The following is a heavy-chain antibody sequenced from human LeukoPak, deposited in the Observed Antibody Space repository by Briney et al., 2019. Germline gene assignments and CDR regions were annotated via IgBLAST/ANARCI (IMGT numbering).Heavy chain of an antibody. Sequence: GGSLRLSCAASGLTFSRYTMKWIRQAPGKGVEWVSSISSSSSHIYYVDSVKGGFTISRENAKNRVYMKMNSLRGGETAVYYCARGGCSGGYCYSITVTTEADYWGQGTLVTVSS. CDR2: ISSSSSHI. D-gene: IGHD2-15*01. CDR1: GLTFSRYT. CDR3: ARGGCSGGYCYSITVTTEADY. J-gene: IGHJ4*02. V-gene: IGHV3-21*01.